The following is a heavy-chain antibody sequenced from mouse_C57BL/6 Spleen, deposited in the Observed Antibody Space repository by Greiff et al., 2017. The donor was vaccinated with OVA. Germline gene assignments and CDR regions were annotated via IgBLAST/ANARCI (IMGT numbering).Heavy chain of an antibody. CDR2: ISSGGDYI. CDR3: TRENYGGDY. D-gene: IGHD1-1*01. Sequence: EVMLVESGAGLVKPGGSLKLSCAASGFTFSSYAMSWVRQTPEKRLEWVAYISSGGDYIYYADTVKGRFTISRDNARNTLYLQMSSLKSEDTAMYYCTRENYGGDYWGQGTTLTVSS. V-gene: IGHV5-9-1*02. CDR1: GFTFSSYA. J-gene: IGHJ2*01.